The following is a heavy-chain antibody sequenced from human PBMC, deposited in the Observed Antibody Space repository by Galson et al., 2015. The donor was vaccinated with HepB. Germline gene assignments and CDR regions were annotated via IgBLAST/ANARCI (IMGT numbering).Heavy chain of an antibody. CDR2: TRRKTNGGTT. J-gene: IGHJ3*02. D-gene: IGHD3-3*01. CDR3: TRGLYDFWSGYYPAFDI. Sequence: SLRLSCAASGFTFGDYAMSWFRQAPGQGLEWVGITRRKTNGGTTEYAASVKGRFTISKDDSKSIAYLQMNSLKTEDTAVYYCTRGLYDFWSGYYPAFDIWGQGTMVTVSS. V-gene: IGHV3-49*03. CDR1: GFTFGDYA.